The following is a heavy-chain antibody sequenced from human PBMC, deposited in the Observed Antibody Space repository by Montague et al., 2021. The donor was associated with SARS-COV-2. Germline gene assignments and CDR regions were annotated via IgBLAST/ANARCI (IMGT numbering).Heavy chain of an antibody. V-gene: IGHV4-34*01. Sequence: SETLSLTCAVYGGSFGDDHWSWIRQPPGKGLEWIGNNRQSGRTNYNPSLKSRITISVDTSKNQFSLKLTSVTAADAGLYFCARGHLSVSMIVVVFTSASYYFDYWGQGAQVTVSS. CDR3: ARGHLSVSMIVVVFTSASYYFDY. CDR2: NRQSGRT. J-gene: IGHJ4*02. CDR1: GGSFGDDH. D-gene: IGHD3-22*01.